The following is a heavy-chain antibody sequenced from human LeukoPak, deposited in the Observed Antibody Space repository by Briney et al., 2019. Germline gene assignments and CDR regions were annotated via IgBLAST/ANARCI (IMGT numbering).Heavy chain of an antibody. Sequence: SETLSLTCTVSGGSFSTYYWSWIRQPAGKGLEWIGHIYTSGTTNYNPSLESRVTMSIDTSKNQFSLKLSSVTAADTAIYYCARDAKYYYGSRTYFFFEYWGQGTLLSVSS. D-gene: IGHD3-10*01. J-gene: IGHJ4*02. V-gene: IGHV4-4*07. CDR1: GGSFSTYY. CDR2: IYTSGTT. CDR3: ARDAKYYYGSRTYFFFEY.